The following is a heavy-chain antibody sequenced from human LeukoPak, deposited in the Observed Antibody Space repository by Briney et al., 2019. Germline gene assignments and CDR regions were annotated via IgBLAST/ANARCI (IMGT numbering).Heavy chain of an antibody. J-gene: IGHJ4*02. D-gene: IGHD6-19*01. CDR3: ARGDSVAGKRLLDYFDY. CDR2: IRSSTTYV. V-gene: IGHV3-21*01. CDR1: GFTFSNYN. Sequence: PGGSLRLSCAASGFTFSNYNMNWVRQAPGKGLEWVSSIRSSTTYVYYADSVKGRFTISRDNAKNSLYLQMNSLRAEDTAVYYCARGDSVAGKRLLDYFDYWGQGTLVTVSS.